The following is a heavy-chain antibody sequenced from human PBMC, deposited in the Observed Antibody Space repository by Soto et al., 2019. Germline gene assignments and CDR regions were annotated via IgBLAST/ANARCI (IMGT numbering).Heavy chain of an antibody. V-gene: IGHV1-2*02. Sequence: ASVKVSCKASGYTFTGYYMHWVRQAPGQGLEWMGWINPNSGGTNYAQKFQGKVTMTRDTSISTAYMELSRLRSDDTAVYYCARVYSCGWYYVYWGQGTLVTVSS. CDR1: GYTFTGYY. CDR2: INPNSGGT. J-gene: IGHJ4*02. D-gene: IGHD6-19*01. CDR3: ARVYSCGWYYVY.